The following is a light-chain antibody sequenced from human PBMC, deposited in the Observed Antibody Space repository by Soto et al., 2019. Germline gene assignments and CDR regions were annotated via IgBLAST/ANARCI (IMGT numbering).Light chain of an antibody. V-gene: IGKV1-5*03. J-gene: IGKJ1*01. CDR1: QSISSW. Sequence: DIQMTQSPSTLSASVGDRVTITCRASQSISSWLAWYQQKPGKAPKLLIYKASSLESGVPSRFSGSGSGTEFTLTISSLQPDDFATDYCQQYNRYSVTFGQETKVEIK. CDR3: QQYNRYSVT. CDR2: KAS.